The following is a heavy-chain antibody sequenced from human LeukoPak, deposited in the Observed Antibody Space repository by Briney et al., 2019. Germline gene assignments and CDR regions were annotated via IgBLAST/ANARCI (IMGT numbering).Heavy chain of an antibody. CDR1: GGPFNGYY. Sequence: SETLSLTCTIYGGPFNGYYWSWIRQPPGKGLEWIGEISHSGTTNYNPSLESRVTISVDTSKNQFSLKLSSMTAADTAVYYCARGGSYPTSNDYWGQGTLVTVSS. CDR2: ISHSGTT. V-gene: IGHV4-34*01. J-gene: IGHJ4*02. D-gene: IGHD1-26*01. CDR3: ARGGSYPTSNDY.